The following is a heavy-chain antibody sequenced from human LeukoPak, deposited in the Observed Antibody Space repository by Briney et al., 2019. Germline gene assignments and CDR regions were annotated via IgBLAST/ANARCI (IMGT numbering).Heavy chain of an antibody. CDR2: INPSGGST. CDR1: GYLFTSYY. CDR3: ARDSESSGWYPQNYYHYYMDV. D-gene: IGHD6-19*01. J-gene: IGHJ6*03. Sequence: GASVKVSCKASGYLFTSYYMHWVRQAPGQGLEWMGIINPSGGSTTYAQKFQGRVTMTTDTSTSTAYMELRSLKSDDTAIYYCARDSESSGWYPQNYYHYYMDVWGKGTTVTVSS. V-gene: IGHV1-46*01.